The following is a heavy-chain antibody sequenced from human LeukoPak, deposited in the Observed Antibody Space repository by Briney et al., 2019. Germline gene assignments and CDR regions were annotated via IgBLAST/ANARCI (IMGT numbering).Heavy chain of an antibody. CDR1: GFTFSNYW. CDR2: ISSSGSTI. J-gene: IGHJ6*03. Sequence: GGSLRLSCAASGFTFSNYWMTWVRQAQGKGLEWVSYISSSGSTIYYADSVKGRFTISRDNAKNSLYLQMNSLRAEDTAVYYCARDHGAHYYYYYYMDVWGKGTTVTVSS. V-gene: IGHV3-48*04. D-gene: IGHD3-10*01. CDR3: ARDHGAHYYYYYYMDV.